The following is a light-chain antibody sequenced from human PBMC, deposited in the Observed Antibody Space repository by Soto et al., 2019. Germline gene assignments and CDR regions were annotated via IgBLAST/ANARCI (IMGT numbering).Light chain of an antibody. Sequence: EIVLTQSPATLSASPGERATLSCRASQSVSTNFAWYQQKPVQAPRLXIYGASNRATGIPARFSGSGSGTDLTLTISSLEPEDFAVYDCQQRSNWLPLTFGGGTKVDIK. J-gene: IGKJ4*01. CDR3: QQRSNWLPLT. V-gene: IGKV3-11*01. CDR2: GAS. CDR1: QSVSTN.